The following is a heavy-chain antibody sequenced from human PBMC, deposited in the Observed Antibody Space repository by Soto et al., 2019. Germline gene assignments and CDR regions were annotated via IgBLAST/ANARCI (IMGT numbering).Heavy chain of an antibody. CDR2: ISGSGGIT. CDR3: AKSLSASPNYFFDS. Sequence: GGSLRLSCEASGFTFSSYAMTWVRQTPGKGLEWVSGISGSGGITYYADSVKGRFAISRDNSNNTLFLQMHSLRADDTAVYYCAKSLSASPNYFFDSWGQGTLVTVSS. V-gene: IGHV3-23*01. D-gene: IGHD1-1*01. J-gene: IGHJ4*02. CDR1: GFTFSSYA.